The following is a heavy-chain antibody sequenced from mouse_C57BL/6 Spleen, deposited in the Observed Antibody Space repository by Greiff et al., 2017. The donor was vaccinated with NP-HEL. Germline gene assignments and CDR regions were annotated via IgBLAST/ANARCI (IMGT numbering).Heavy chain of an antibody. CDR3: ARERGYYYGSNWYFDV. CDR2: INYDGSST. D-gene: IGHD1-1*01. V-gene: IGHV5-16*01. CDR1: GFTFSDYY. Sequence: EVHLVESEGGLVQPGSSMKLSCTASGFTFSDYYMAWVRQVPEKGLEWVANINYDGSSTYYLDSLKSRFIISRDNAKNILYLQMSSLKSEDTATYYCARERGYYYGSNWYFDVWGTGTTVTVSS. J-gene: IGHJ1*03.